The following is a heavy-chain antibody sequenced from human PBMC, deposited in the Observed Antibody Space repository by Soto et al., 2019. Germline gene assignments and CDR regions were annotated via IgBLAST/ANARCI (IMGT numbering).Heavy chain of an antibody. D-gene: IGHD2-2*01. J-gene: IGHJ6*01. V-gene: IGHV4-59*01. CDR1: GGATSTYY. CDR2: ISSSGIP. Sequence: AEPLSLTCTGSGGATSTYYWTWIRQAPGRGLEWIGYISSSGIPTYTPSLKSRLTMSVDPSKNQFSLKLSSVTAADTATYYCACFFIWEGPRCYLHCLHVW. CDR3: ACFFIWEGPRCYLHCLHV.